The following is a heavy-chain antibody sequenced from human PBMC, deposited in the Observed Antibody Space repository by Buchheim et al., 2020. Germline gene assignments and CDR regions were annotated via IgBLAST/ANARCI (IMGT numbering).Heavy chain of an antibody. V-gene: IGHV3-33*01. D-gene: IGHD6-19*01. Sequence: QVQLVESGGGVVQPGRSLRLSCAASGFTFSTYGMHWVRQAPGKGLEWVAVIWHDGNNKYYADSVKGRFTISRDNSKNTLYLPMSRPRPEGTAGYYWSRDVNAVAVRRYIDYWGQGTL. CDR2: IWHDGNNK. CDR3: SRDVNAVAVRRYIDY. CDR1: GFTFSTYG. J-gene: IGHJ4*02.